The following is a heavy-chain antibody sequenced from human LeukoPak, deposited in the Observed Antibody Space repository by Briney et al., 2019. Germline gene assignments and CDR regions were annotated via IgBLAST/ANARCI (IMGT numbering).Heavy chain of an antibody. CDR2: IWYDGSNK. J-gene: IGHJ6*02. CDR1: GFTFSSYG. D-gene: IGHD2-21*02. Sequence: GGSLRLSCAASGFTFSSYGMHWVRQAPGKGLEWVAVIWYDGSNKYYADSVKGRFTISRDNSQSTRYLQMNSLRAEDTAVYYCARRRVTSYYYYYGMDVWGRGTTVTVSS. CDR3: ARRRVTSYYYYYGMDV. V-gene: IGHV3-33*01.